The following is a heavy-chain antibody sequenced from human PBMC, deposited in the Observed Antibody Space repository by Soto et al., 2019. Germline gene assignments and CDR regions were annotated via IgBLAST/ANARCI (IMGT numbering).Heavy chain of an antibody. V-gene: IGHV3-74*01. CDR3: TRDKKRDYYFDF. CDR2: INSDGSAT. D-gene: IGHD6-25*01. CDR1: GYTFSNYW. Sequence: GGSLRLSCAASGYTFSNYWMHWVRQVPGKGLVWVSRINSDGSATTYADSVKGRFTISRDNAKNTLYLRMNSLRAEDTAVYFCTRDKKRDYYFDFWGLGALVTVSS. J-gene: IGHJ4*02.